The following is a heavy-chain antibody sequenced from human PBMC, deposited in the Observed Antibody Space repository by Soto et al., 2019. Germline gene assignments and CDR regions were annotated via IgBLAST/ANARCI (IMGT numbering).Heavy chain of an antibody. CDR2: IIPICGTA. Sequence: GASVKVSCKASGGTFSSYAISWVRQAPGQGLEWMGGIIPICGTANYAQKFQGRVTMTRNNSISTAYMELSSLRSENTAVYYCARAPPRDDYIWGSYSFWFDYWGQGTLVTVSS. CDR3: ARAPPRDDYIWGSYSFWFDY. V-gene: IGHV1-69*05. J-gene: IGHJ4*02. D-gene: IGHD3-16*01. CDR1: GGTFSSYA.